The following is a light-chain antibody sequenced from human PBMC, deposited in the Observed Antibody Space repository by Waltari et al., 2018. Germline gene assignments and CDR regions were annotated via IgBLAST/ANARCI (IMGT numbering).Light chain of an antibody. Sequence: DIQMTQSPTSVSASVGDRVTITCRASQGIRSWLAWYQQKPGRAPKLLIYAASSLQGGGPSRFSGSGSGTEFTLTISSLQPEDVATYYCQEANSFPLTFGGGTRVEI. CDR2: AAS. J-gene: IGKJ4*01. V-gene: IGKV1-12*01. CDR3: QEANSFPLT. CDR1: QGIRSW.